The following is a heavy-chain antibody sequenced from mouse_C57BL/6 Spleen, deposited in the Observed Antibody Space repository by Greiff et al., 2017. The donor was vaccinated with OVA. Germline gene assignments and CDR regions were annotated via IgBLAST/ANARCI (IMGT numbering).Heavy chain of an antibody. J-gene: IGHJ4*01. CDR1: GFTFSSYG. CDR2: ISSGGSYT. D-gene: IGHD2-1*01. Sequence: EVKLVESGGDLVKPGGSLKLSCAASGFTFSSYGMSWVRQTPDKRLEWVATISSGGSYTYYPDSVKGRFTISRDNAKNTLYLQMSSLKSEDTAMYYCARQGDGNYEDYAMDYWGQGTSVTVSS. V-gene: IGHV5-6*01. CDR3: ARQGDGNYEDYAMDY.